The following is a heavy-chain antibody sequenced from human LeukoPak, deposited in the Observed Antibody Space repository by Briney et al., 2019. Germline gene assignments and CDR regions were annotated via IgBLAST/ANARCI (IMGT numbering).Heavy chain of an antibody. Sequence: GGSLRLSCAASGFTFSNYGMHWVRQAPGKRLEWGSFIRYDGSNKYYADSVKGRFTISRDNSKHTLYLQMNSLRAEDTAVYYCAKSSDAMATGGDAAFDIWGQGTMVTVSS. J-gene: IGHJ3*02. V-gene: IGHV3-30*02. D-gene: IGHD5-24*01. CDR3: AKSSDAMATGGDAAFDI. CDR2: IRYDGSNK. CDR1: GFTFSNYG.